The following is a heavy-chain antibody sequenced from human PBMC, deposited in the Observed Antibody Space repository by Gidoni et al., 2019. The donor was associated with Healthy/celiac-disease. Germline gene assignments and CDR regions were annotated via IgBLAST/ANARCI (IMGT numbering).Heavy chain of an antibody. V-gene: IGHV4-59*08. CDR2: IYYSGST. J-gene: IGHJ4*02. CDR3: ARVPNGGKEPYYFDY. D-gene: IGHD2-15*01. CDR1: GGSISSYY. Sequence: QVQLQESGPGLVKPSETLSLTCTVSGGSISSYYWSWIRQPPGKGLEWIGYIYYSGSTNYNPSLKSRVTISVDTSKNQFSLKLSSVTAADTAVYYCARVPNGGKEPYYFDYWGQGTLVTVSS.